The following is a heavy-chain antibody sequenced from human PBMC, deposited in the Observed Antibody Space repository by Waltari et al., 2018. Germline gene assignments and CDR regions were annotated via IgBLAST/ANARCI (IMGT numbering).Heavy chain of an antibody. CDR1: GGSITTITYF. D-gene: IGHD2-21*01. Sequence: QLQMQESGPGLVRPSETLSLTCALSGGSITTITYFWGWIRQPPGKGLEWIASFSYNGNTYYNPSLKSRVTISGDTSKNQFSLLLSSVTAADTAVYYCARGLGAIYWGHGTLVTVSS. CDR3: ARGLGAIY. V-gene: IGHV4-39*07. J-gene: IGHJ4*01. CDR2: FSYNGNT.